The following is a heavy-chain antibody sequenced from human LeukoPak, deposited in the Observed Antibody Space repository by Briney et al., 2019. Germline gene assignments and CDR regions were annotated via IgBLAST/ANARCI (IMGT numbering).Heavy chain of an antibody. V-gene: IGHV4-34*01. CDR2: INHSGST. J-gene: IGHJ5*02. Sequence: SSETLSLTCAVYGGSFSGYYWSWIRQPPGKGLEWIGEINHSGSTNYNPSLKSRVTISVDTSKNQFSLKLSSVTAADTAVYYCASLPTAMYNWNWFDPWGQGTLVTVSS. D-gene: IGHD1-20*01. CDR1: GGSFSGYY. CDR3: ASLPTAMYNWNWFDP.